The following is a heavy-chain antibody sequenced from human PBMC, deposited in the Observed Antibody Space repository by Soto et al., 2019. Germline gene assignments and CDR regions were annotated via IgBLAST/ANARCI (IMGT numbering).Heavy chain of an antibody. D-gene: IGHD2-15*01. Sequence: GGSLRLSCAASGFTFSSYAMSWVRQAPGKGLEWVSAISGSGGSTYYADSVKGRFTISRDNAKNTLYLQMNSLRAEDTAVYYCARGPYQQYCSGGSCSRYYYYYYMDVWGKGTTVTVSS. V-gene: IGHV3-23*01. J-gene: IGHJ6*03. CDR2: ISGSGGST. CDR3: ARGPYQQYCSGGSCSRYYYYYYMDV. CDR1: GFTFSSYA.